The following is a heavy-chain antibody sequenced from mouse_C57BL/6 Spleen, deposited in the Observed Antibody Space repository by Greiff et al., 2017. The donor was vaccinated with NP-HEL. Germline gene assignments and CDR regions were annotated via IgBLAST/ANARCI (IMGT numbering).Heavy chain of an antibody. Sequence: DVHLVESGGGLVKPGGSLKLSCAASGFTFSSYAMSWVRQTPEKRLEWVATISDGGSYTYYPDNVKGRFTISRDNAKNNLYLQMSHLKSEDTAMYYCARDANLRYYFDYWGQGTTLTVSS. CDR1: GFTFSSYA. D-gene: IGHD1-3*01. CDR3: ARDANLRYYFDY. CDR2: ISDGGSYT. V-gene: IGHV5-4*01. J-gene: IGHJ2*01.